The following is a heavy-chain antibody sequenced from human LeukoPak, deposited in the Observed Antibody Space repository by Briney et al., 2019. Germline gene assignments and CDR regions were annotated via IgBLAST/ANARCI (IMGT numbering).Heavy chain of an antibody. CDR3: ARDGTRSPWFDP. J-gene: IGHJ5*02. D-gene: IGHD1-26*01. CDR2: IIPIFGTA. Sequence: ASVKVSCKASGYTFTSYGISWVRQAPGQGREWMGRIIPIFGTANYAQKFQGRVTITTDESTSTAYMELSSLRSEDTAVYYCARDGTRSPWFDPWGQGTLVTVSS. CDR1: GYTFTSYG. V-gene: IGHV1-69*05.